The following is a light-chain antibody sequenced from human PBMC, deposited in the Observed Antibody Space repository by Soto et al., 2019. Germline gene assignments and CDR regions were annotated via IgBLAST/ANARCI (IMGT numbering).Light chain of an antibody. CDR3: QQRSNWRMYT. CDR1: QSVAGY. CDR2: DTS. Sequence: ELVLTQSPATLSLSPGERATLSCRASQSVAGYLAWYQQKPGQGPRLLIYDTSNKATGAPPRFSGSGSGTDFTLTISSLEPEEFAIYYCQQRSNWRMYTFGQGTKLEIK. J-gene: IGKJ2*01. V-gene: IGKV3-11*01.